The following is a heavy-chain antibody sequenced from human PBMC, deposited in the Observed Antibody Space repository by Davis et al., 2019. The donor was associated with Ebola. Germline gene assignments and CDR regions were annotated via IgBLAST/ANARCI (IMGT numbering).Heavy chain of an antibody. CDR3: AKDKFWTGSQVDY. J-gene: IGHJ4*02. CDR2: ISSSSSI. Sequence: GESLKISCAASGFTFSSYSMNWVRQAPGKGLEWVSYISSSSSIYYADSVKGRFTISRDNSKNTLYLQMNSLRAEDTAVYYCAKDKFWTGSQVDYWGQGTLVTVSS. V-gene: IGHV3-48*01. CDR1: GFTFSSYS. D-gene: IGHD3-10*01.